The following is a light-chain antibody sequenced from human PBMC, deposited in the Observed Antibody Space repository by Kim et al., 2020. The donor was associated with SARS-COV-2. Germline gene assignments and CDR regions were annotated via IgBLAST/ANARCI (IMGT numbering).Light chain of an antibody. V-gene: IGLV2-8*01. CDR2: EVN. CDR3: TSYAGSNNLDV. Sequence: QSVTISCTGTSSDIGAYKYVSWYQQHPGKAPKLMIYEVNRRPSGVPDRFSGSKSGNKASLTVSGLQAEDEADYYCTSYAGSNNLDVFGTGTKVTVL. CDR1: SSDIGAYKY. J-gene: IGLJ1*01.